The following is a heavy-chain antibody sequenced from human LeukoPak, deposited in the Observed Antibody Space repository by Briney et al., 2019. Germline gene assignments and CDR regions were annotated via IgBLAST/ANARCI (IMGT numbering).Heavy chain of an antibody. J-gene: IGHJ3*02. CDR2: IVVGSGNT. Sequence: SVKVSCKASVFSFTNSAVQWVRQARGQRLEWIGLIVVGSGNTIYVQKFQERVTISRDMSTSTAYMELSSLRSEDTAVYYCAAGYIGGAMVTNAFDIWGQETMVTVSS. CDR3: AAGYIGGAMVTNAFDI. CDR1: VFSFTNSA. D-gene: IGHD5-18*01. V-gene: IGHV1-58*01.